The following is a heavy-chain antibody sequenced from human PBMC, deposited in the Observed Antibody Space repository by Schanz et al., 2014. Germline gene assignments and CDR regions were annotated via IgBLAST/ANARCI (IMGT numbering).Heavy chain of an antibody. CDR2: ISNSGTTI. CDR3: ARDFPYVSGSYYKGFGY. CDR1: GFTFSDYY. J-gene: IGHJ4*02. V-gene: IGHV3-11*01. Sequence: QVQLVESGGGVVQPGRSLRLSCAASGFTFSDYYMSWIRQAPGKGLEWVSYISNSGTTIYYADSVKGRFTISRDNAKNSLYLQMNSLRAEDTALYYCARDFPYVSGSYYKGFGYWGQGTLVTVSS. D-gene: IGHD3-10*01.